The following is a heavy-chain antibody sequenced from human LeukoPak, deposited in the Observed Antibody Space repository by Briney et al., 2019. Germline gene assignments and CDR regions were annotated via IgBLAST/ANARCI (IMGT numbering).Heavy chain of an antibody. CDR2: INSDGSRT. J-gene: IGHJ4*02. CDR1: GFTFSTYW. V-gene: IGHV3-74*01. D-gene: IGHD7-27*01. Sequence: PGGSLRLSCAASGFTFSTYWMHWVRQAPGKGLVWVSRINSDGSRTNYADSVKGRFTISRDNAKNTLFLQMNSLRAEDTAVYYCVLGMGNDYFDYWGQGTLVTVSS. CDR3: VLGMGNDYFDY.